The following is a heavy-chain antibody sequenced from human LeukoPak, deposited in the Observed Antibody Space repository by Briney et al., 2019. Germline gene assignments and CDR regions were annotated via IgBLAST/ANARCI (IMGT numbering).Heavy chain of an antibody. CDR3: ARAGYSSSIFDYYFYMDV. CDR2: ISTSSSDI. Sequence: GGSLRLSCAASGFTFSTYTMIWVRQAPGKGLEWVSSISTSSSDIYYGDSVKGRFTISRDNAKNSVFLQMNSLRAADTAVYYCARAGYSSSIFDYYFYMDVWGKGTTVTVSS. CDR1: GFTFSTYT. D-gene: IGHD6-13*01. J-gene: IGHJ6*03. V-gene: IGHV3-21*01.